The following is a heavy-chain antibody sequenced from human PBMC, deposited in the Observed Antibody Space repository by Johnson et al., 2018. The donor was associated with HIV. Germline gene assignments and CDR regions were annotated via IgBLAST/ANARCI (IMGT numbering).Heavy chain of an antibody. CDR1: GFTVSSNY. V-gene: IGHV3-20*04. J-gene: IGHJ3*02. CDR2: INWNGGST. Sequence: VQLVESGGGLVQPGGSLRLSCAASGFTVSSNYMSWVRQAPGKGLEWVSGINWNGGSTGYADSVKGRFTISRDNAKNSLYLQMKSLRAEDTAVYYCAREAGTGAFDIWGQGTMVTVSS. D-gene: IGHD6-19*01. CDR3: AREAGTGAFDI.